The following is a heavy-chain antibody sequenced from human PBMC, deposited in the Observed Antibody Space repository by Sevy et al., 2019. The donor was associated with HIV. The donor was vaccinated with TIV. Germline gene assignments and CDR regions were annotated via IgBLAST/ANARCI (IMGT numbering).Heavy chain of an antibody. V-gene: IGHV3-30*02. CDR1: GFTFNSHG. CDR3: VKDPLISLGADLFDY. D-gene: IGHD7-27*01. J-gene: IGHJ4*02. Sequence: GGSLRLSCATSGFTFNSHGMHWVRQAPGKGLEWVSFIQYGGGNKNYEDSVKGRFTSSRDNSKNTLYLQLSSLRTEDTALYYCVKDPLISLGADLFDYWGQGTLVTVSS. CDR2: IQYGGGNK.